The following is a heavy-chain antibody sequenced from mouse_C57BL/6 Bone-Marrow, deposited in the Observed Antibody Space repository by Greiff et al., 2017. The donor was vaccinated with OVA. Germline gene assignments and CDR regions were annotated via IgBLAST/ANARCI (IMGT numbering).Heavy chain of an antibody. Sequence: DVKLVESGGGLVQPGESLKLSCESNEYEFPSHDMSWVRKTPEKRLELVAAINSDGGSTYYPDTMERRFTISRDNAKNTLFLQMTSLRSEDTAMYYCARGISLDYWGQGTTLTVSS. V-gene: IGHV5-2*03. CDR2: INSDGGST. CDR1: EYEFPSHD. CDR3: ARGISLDY. J-gene: IGHJ2*01.